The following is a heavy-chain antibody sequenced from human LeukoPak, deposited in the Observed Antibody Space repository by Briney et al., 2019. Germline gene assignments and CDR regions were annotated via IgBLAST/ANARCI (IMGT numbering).Heavy chain of an antibody. CDR2: ISSSSSYI. V-gene: IGHV3-21*01. D-gene: IGHD3-10*01. CDR3: ARGLLGELVGYYYGMDV. J-gene: IGHJ6*02. CDR1: GFTFSSYS. Sequence: GGSLRLSCAASGFTFSSYSMNWVRQAPGKGLEWVSSISSSSSYIYYADSVKGRFTISRDNAKNSLYLQMNSLRAEDTAVYYCARGLLGELVGYYYGMDVWGQGTTVTVSS.